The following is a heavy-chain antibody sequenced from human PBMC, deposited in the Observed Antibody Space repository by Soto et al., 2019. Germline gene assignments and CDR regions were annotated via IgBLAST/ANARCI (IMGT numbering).Heavy chain of an antibody. CDR1: GQSFSGHS. CDR2: INESGST. J-gene: IGHJ4*02. Sequence: QVQLQQWGAGLVKPSETLSLSCAVYGQSFSGHSWAWIRQPPGKGLEWIGEINESGSTYYNPSLKSRVTISTDTSKNQFSLKLTSVSAPDTAAYFCARGSGIVALPGELEDVNYDYWGQGTLVNVSS. CDR3: ARGSGIVALPGELEDVNYDY. D-gene: IGHD1-1*01. V-gene: IGHV4-34*01.